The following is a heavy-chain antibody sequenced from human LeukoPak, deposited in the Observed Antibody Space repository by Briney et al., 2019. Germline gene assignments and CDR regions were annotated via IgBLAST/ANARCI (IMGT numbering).Heavy chain of an antibody. D-gene: IGHD1-14*01. CDR1: GFSLGTSGMC. CDR3: ARSQGRYNWFDP. J-gene: IGHJ5*02. CDR2: IDWDDDK. V-gene: IGHV2-70*11. Sequence: SGPALVKPTQTLTLTCTFSGFSLGTSGMCVSWIRQPPGKALEWLARIDWDDDKYYSTSLKTRLTISKDTSKNQVVLTMTDMDPVDTATYYCARSQGRYNWFDPWGQGTLVTVSS.